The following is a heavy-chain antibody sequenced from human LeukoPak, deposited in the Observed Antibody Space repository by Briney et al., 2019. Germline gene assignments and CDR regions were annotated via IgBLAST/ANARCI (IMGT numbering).Heavy chain of an antibody. Sequence: GGSLRLSCAASGFIFSDYAMNWVRQAPGKGLEWVSVVGGDDATYYKDSVKGRFTISRDNSKSTLYLQMNSLRAEDTAIYYCAKNGWLRSSGLWGDYWGQGALVTVSS. J-gene: IGHJ4*02. V-gene: IGHV3-23*01. CDR2: VGGDDAT. CDR1: GFIFSDYA. CDR3: AKNGWLRSSGLWGDY. D-gene: IGHD5-12*01.